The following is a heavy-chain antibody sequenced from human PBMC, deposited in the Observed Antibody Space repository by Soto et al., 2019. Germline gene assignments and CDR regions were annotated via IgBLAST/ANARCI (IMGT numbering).Heavy chain of an antibody. Sequence: GGALRLSCAGSGFTFSSYWVSWVRQAPGKGLEWVANIKQDGSEKYYVDSVKGRFTISRDNAKNSLYLQMNSLRAEDTAVYYCARDSRLIAARPYYYYGMDVWGQGTTVTVSS. D-gene: IGHD6-6*01. CDR2: IKQDGSEK. CDR1: GFTFSSYW. V-gene: IGHV3-7*05. J-gene: IGHJ6*02. CDR3: ARDSRLIAARPYYYYGMDV.